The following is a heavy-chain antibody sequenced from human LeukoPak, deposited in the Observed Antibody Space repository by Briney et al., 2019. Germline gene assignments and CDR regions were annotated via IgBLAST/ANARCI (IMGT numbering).Heavy chain of an antibody. J-gene: IGHJ4*02. D-gene: IGHD4-17*01. CDR3: ARDPYGDYVFDY. CDR1: GGSISSYY. CDR2: IYYSGST. Sequence: SETLSLTCTVSGGSISSYYWSWIRQPPGKGLEWIGYIYYSGSTNYNPSLKSRVTISVDTSKNQFSLKLSPVTAADTAAYYCARDPYGDYVFDYWGQGTLVTVSS. V-gene: IGHV4-59*01.